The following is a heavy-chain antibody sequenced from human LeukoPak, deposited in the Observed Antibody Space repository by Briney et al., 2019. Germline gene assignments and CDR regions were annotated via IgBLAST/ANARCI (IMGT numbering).Heavy chain of an antibody. V-gene: IGHV3-7*03. J-gene: IGHJ4*02. CDR2: INQAGTGK. CDR1: GFSFSSQW. D-gene: IGHD4-17*01. Sequence: GGSLRLSCAASGFSFSSQWMSWVRQAPGKGLEWVAIINQAGTGKYYVDSVKGRFAISRDNSKSTLFLQLNSLRAEDTALYYCAKARGTDYGDYVIFDYWGQGTLVTVSS. CDR3: AKARGTDYGDYVIFDY.